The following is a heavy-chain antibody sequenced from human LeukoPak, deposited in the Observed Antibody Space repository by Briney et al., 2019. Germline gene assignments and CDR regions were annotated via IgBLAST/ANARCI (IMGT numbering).Heavy chain of an antibody. D-gene: IGHD2-15*01. V-gene: IGHV1-8*03. CDR3: ARGRFDCSGGSCYQDLYYYYMDV. J-gene: IGHJ6*03. CDR1: GYTFTSYD. Sequence: ASVKVSCKASGYTFTSYDINWVRQATGQGLEWMGWMNPNSGNTGYAQKFQGRVTITRNTSISTAYMELSSLRSEDTAVYYCARGRFDCSGGSCYQDLYYYYMDVWGKGTTATVSS. CDR2: MNPNSGNT.